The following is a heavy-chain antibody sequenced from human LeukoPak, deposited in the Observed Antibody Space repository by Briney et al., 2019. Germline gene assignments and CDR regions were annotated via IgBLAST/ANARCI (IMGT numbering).Heavy chain of an antibody. V-gene: IGHV3-11*04. D-gene: IGHD3-9*01. J-gene: IGHJ4*02. CDR1: GFTFSDYY. CDR3: ARDRGTYYDILTGYSASGDFDC. CDR2: ISSSGGTI. Sequence: PGGSLRLSCAASGFTFSDYYLSWIRQAPGKGLEWVSYISSSGGTIYYADSVKGRFTISRDNAKNSLYLQMNSLRAEDTAVYYCARDRGTYYDILTGYSASGDFDCWGQGTLVTVSS.